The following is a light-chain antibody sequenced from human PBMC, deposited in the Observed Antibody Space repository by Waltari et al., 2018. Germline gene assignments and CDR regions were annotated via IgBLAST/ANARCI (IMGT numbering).Light chain of an antibody. J-gene: IGKJ4*01. CDR1: HSVNWY. Sequence: EIVLTQSPATLSLSPRERATLSCRASHSVNWYLAWYQQTPGQAPRLLIYDASNRATGIPARFSGSGSETDFTLTISSLQPEDSAVYYCQQRRNWPLTFGGGTKVEIK. CDR3: QQRRNWPLT. V-gene: IGKV3-11*01. CDR2: DAS.